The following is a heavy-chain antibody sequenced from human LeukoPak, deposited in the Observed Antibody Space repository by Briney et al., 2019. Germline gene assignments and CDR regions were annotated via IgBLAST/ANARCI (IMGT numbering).Heavy chain of an antibody. V-gene: IGHV4-4*02. CDR2: FSHSGTT. Sequence: SETLSLTCGVSGGSIDITNYWSWVRQPPGKGLELSGEFSHSGTTNYNPSLRSRVTMFLDRANNQFSLSLTSVTAADSAVYYCTRENRPFCPFAYWGQGVLVTVSS. D-gene: IGHD2/OR15-2a*01. CDR3: TRENRPFCPFAY. J-gene: IGHJ4*02. CDR1: GGSIDITNY.